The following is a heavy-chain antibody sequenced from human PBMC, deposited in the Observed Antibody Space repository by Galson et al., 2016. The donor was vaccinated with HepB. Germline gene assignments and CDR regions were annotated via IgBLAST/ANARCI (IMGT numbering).Heavy chain of an antibody. D-gene: IGHD6-6*01. J-gene: IGHJ4*02. Sequence: ETLSLTCTVSGASISSYHWSWIRQSPGKGLEWMGYIQYSGSIEYQPSLKSRLTISADPSKSQLSLKLTSVTAADTAVYYCARPKDYLGSSFDCWGQGILVTVSS. CDR1: GASISSYH. CDR3: ARPKDYLGSSFDC. CDR2: IQYSGSI. V-gene: IGHV4-59*08.